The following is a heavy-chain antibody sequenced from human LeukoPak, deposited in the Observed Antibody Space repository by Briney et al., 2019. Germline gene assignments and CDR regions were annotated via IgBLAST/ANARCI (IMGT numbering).Heavy chain of an antibody. J-gene: IGHJ4*02. CDR2: IRSKAYGGTT. CDR1: GFTFGDYA. CDR3: TSVGAGAFDY. D-gene: IGHD1-26*01. Sequence: GGSLRLSCTASGFTFGDYAMSWVRQAPGKGLEWVGFIRSKAYGGTTEYAASVKGRFTISRDDSKSIAYLQMNSLKTEDTAVYCCTSVGAGAFDYWGQGTLVTVSS. V-gene: IGHV3-49*04.